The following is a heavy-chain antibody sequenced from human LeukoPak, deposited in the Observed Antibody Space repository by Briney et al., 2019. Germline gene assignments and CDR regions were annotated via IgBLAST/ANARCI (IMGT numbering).Heavy chain of an antibody. CDR2: ISSSGSTI. CDR3: ARAPSEKGAKGLYFDY. J-gene: IGHJ4*02. Sequence: PGESLKISCAASGFTFSDYYMSWIRQAPGKGLEWVSYISSSGSTIYYADSVKGRFTISRDNAKNSLYLQMNGLRAEDTAVYYCARAPSEKGAKGLYFDYWGQGTLVTVSS. D-gene: IGHD1-26*01. V-gene: IGHV3-11*04. CDR1: GFTFSDYY.